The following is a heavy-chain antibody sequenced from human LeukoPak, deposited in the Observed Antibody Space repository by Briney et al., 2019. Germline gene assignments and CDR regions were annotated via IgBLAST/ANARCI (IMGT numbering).Heavy chain of an antibody. V-gene: IGHV1-69*13. Sequence: GASVKVSCKASGGTFSSYAISWVRQAPGQGLEWMGGIIPIFGTANYAQKFQGRVTITADESTSTAYMELSSLRSEDTAVYYCARGSSGWYNTDYWGQGTLVTVSS. CDR1: GGTFSSYA. CDR2: IIPIFGTA. CDR3: ARGSSGWYNTDY. J-gene: IGHJ4*02. D-gene: IGHD6-19*01.